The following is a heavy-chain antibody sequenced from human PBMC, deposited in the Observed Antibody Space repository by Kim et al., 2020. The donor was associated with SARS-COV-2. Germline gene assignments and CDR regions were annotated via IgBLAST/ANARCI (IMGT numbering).Heavy chain of an antibody. CDR1: GFTFSSYS. D-gene: IGHD2-15*01. J-gene: IGHJ6*04. Sequence: GGSLRLSCAASGFTFSSYSMHWVRQAPGKGLEWVADISCNSSTIYYADSVKGRFTISRDNAKNSLYLQMNSLRAEDTAVYYCAGTVCSGGSCYSASFVRVYYYYGVFAWGEGTTVSASS. CDR2: ISCNSSTI. V-gene: IGHV3-48*04. CDR3: AGTVCSGGSCYSASFVRVYYYYGVFA.